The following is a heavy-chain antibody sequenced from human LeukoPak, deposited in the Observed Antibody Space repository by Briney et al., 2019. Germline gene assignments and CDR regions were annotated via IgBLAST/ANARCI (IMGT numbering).Heavy chain of an antibody. D-gene: IGHD2-2*02. J-gene: IGHJ5*02. CDR3: TRHTPGETPAAIAKFDP. V-gene: IGHV1-18*01. CDR2: ISAYNGNT. Sequence: ASVKVSCKASGYTFTSYGISWVRQAPGQGLEWMGWISAYNGNTNYAQKLQGRVTMTTDTSTSTAYMELRSLRSDDTAVYYCTRHTPGETPAAIAKFDPWGQGTLVTVSS. CDR1: GYTFTSYG.